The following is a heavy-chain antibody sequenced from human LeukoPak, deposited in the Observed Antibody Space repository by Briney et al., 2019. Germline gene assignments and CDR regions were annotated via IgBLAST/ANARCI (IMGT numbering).Heavy chain of an antibody. J-gene: IGHJ3*02. CDR2: IIPIFGTA. CDR3: ARDYYDSSGYRQEAFDI. CDR1: GGTFSSYA. D-gene: IGHD3-22*01. Sequence: GASVKVSCKASGGTFSSYAISWVRQAPGQGLEWMGRIIPIFGTANYAQKFQGRVTITTDESTSTAYMGLSSLRSEDTAVYYCARDYYDSSGYRQEAFDIWGQGTMVTVSS. V-gene: IGHV1-69*05.